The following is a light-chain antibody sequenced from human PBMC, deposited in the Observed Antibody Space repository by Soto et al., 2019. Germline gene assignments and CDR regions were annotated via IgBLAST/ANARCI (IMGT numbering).Light chain of an antibody. CDR1: QSVSSY. CDR2: DAS. J-gene: IGKJ5*01. CDR3: QQYNNWIT. Sequence: ILLPQSPATLSLSPGESATLSCRASQSVSSYLAWYQQQPGQAPRLLIYDASNRATGIPARLSGSGSGTVFTLTISSPEPEDFAVYYCQQYNNWITGGQGTRLEIK. V-gene: IGKV3-11*01.